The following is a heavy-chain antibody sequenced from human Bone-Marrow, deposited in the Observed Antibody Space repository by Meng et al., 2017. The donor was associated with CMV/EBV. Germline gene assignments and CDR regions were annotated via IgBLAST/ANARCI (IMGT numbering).Heavy chain of an antibody. D-gene: IGHD3-3*01. Sequence: GGSLRLSCAASGFTFSSYAMTWVRQAPGKGLEWVSAISAGGGSTFYADSVKGRYTISRDNSKDTLYLQMNSLRVEDTAVYFCAKDPLWRDDFWVGPPFDPWGQGTRVTVSS. CDR3: AKDPLWRDDFWVGPPFDP. V-gene: IGHV3-23*01. J-gene: IGHJ5*02. CDR2: ISAGGGST. CDR1: GFTFSSYA.